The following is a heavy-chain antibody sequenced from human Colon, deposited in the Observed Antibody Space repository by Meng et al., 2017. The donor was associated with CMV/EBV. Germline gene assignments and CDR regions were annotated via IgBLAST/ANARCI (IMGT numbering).Heavy chain of an antibody. CDR3: AKDLSGAVMGFDY. Sequence: GESLKISCAASGFGFSSYAMSWVRQAPGKGLEWVATITSGGGSRYHGDSVKGRFTISRDNSRYTLYLQMNTLRADDTATYYCAKDLSGAVMGFDYWGQGTLVTVSS. V-gene: IGHV3-23*01. D-gene: IGHD3-16*01. CDR1: GFGFSSYA. CDR2: ITSGGGSR. J-gene: IGHJ4*02.